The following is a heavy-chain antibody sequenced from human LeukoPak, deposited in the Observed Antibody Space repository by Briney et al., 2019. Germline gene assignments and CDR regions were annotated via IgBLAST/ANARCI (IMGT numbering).Heavy chain of an antibody. V-gene: IGHV4-39*01. CDR3: TSVTVTRYMGTQSQPQRTFTEIQRRDSYYMTRSQLSTPLQQ. CDR1: GGSISSSSYY. CDR2: IYYSGST. D-gene: IGHD1-26*01. J-gene: IGHJ1*01. Sequence: SETLSLTCTVSGGSISSSSYYWGWIRQPPGKGLEWIGSIYYSGSTYYNPSLKSRVTISVDTSKNQFSLKLTSVTAAAPAGYHPTSVTVTRYMGTQSQPQRTFTEIQRRDSYYMTRSQLSTPLQQWRQG.